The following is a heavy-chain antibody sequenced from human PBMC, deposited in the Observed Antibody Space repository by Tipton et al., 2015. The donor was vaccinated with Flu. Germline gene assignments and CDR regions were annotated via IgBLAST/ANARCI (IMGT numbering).Heavy chain of an antibody. J-gene: IGHJ4*02. Sequence: TLSLTCTVSGASLRSSSYYWGWIRQPQGKGLEWIGSFYYDVGTYYNPSLNSRVTISVDESKNQFSLRLTSVTAADTAVYCCAREGALTGYSKPADYWGQGTLVTVSS. CDR3: AREGALTGYSKPADY. CDR1: GASLRSSSYY. CDR2: FYYDVGT. V-gene: IGHV4-39*07. D-gene: IGHD3-9*01.